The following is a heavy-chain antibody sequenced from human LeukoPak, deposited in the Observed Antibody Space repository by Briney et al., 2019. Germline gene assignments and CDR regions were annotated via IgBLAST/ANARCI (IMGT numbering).Heavy chain of an antibody. CDR2: IYTSGST. CDR1: GGSISIYY. D-gene: IGHD6-19*01. J-gene: IGHJ5*02. V-gene: IGHV4-4*07. CDR3: ARVGHIAVAGTYNWFDP. Sequence: SETLSLTCTVSGGSISIYYWSWIRQPAGKGLEWIGRIYTSGSTNYNPSLKSRVTMSVDTSKNQFSLKLSSVTAADTAVYYCARVGHIAVAGTYNWFDPWGQGTLVTVSS.